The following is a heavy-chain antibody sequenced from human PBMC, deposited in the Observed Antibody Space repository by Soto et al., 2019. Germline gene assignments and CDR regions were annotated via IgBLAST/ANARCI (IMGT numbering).Heavy chain of an antibody. CDR1: GFTFSDYY. D-gene: IGHD6-19*01. Sequence: GGSLRLSCAASGFTFSDYYMAWIRQAPGKGLEWISYISGRGDTIYYADSVKGRFTISRDNTKDSLYLQMDSLTPGDTAVYYCARDKSTGWFENWGQGTLVTVSS. V-gene: IGHV3-11*01. J-gene: IGHJ4*02. CDR2: ISGRGDTI. CDR3: ARDKSTGWFEN.